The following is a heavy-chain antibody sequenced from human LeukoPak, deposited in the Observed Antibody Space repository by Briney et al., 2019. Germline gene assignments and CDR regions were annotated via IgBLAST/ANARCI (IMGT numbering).Heavy chain of an antibody. Sequence: PGASLRLSCAASGFTFSNAWMSWVRQAPGKGLEWVGRIKTNSDGGPTDYAAPVKGRFTISRDDSKNTLYLQMNSLKTEDTAVYYCTTHRIAVAGTAGYWGQGTLVTVSS. V-gene: IGHV3-15*01. CDR3: TTHRIAVAGTAGY. D-gene: IGHD6-19*01. CDR2: IKTNSDGGPT. J-gene: IGHJ4*02. CDR1: GFTFSNAW.